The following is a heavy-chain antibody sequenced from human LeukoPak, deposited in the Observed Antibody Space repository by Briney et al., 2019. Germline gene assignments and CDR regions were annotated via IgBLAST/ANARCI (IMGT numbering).Heavy chain of an antibody. Sequence: PSETLSLTCAVYGGSFSGYYWSWIRQPPGKGLEWIGEINHSGSTNYNPSLKSRVTISVDTSKNQFSLKLSSVTAADTAVYYCARDQWLVRDHYMDVWGKGTTVIVSS. D-gene: IGHD6-19*01. J-gene: IGHJ6*03. CDR3: ARDQWLVRDHYMDV. CDR2: INHSGST. CDR1: GGSFSGYY. V-gene: IGHV4-34*01.